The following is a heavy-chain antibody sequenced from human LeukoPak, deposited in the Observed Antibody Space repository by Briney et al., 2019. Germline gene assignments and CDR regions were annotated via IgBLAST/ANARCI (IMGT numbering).Heavy chain of an antibody. J-gene: IGHJ4*02. CDR1: GGSISSYY. Sequence: PSETLSLTCTVSGGSISSYYWSWIRQPPGKGLEWIGYIYYSGSTNYNPSLKSRVTISVDTSKNQFSLKLSSVTSADTAMYYCARDRSYFHIDYWGQGTLVIVSS. CDR2: IYYSGST. V-gene: IGHV4-59*01. CDR3: ARDRSYFHIDY. D-gene: IGHD1-26*01.